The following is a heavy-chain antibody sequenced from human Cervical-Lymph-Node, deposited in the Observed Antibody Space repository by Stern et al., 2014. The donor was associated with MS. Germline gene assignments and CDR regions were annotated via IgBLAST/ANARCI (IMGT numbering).Heavy chain of an antibody. D-gene: IGHD3-10*01. V-gene: IGHV3-66*03. CDR2: IYDGDNT. CDR1: GFTVSSKY. CDR3: ARDSWLGDYSGMDV. Sequence: EDQLVESGGGLIRPGGSLRISCAASGFTVSSKYMTWVRQAPGKGLEWVSVIYDGDNTYYADSVKGRFTISRDNSRNTVYLQMDSLTTEDTAVYYCARDSWLGDYSGMDVWGQGTTVTVSS. J-gene: IGHJ6*02.